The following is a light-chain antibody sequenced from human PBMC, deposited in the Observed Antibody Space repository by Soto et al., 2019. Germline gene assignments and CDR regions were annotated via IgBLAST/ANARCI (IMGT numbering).Light chain of an antibody. V-gene: IGKV1-17*01. CDR2: SAS. J-gene: IGKJ2*01. CDR3: LQHSDYPFT. CDR1: QGIRDA. Sequence: DIQMTQSPSSLSASVGDRVTITCRARQGIRDALGWYQQKPGKVPKRLIYSASSLQNGVPSRFSGSGSETVFTLTISSLQPEDFATYFCLQHSDYPFTFGQGNRLEI.